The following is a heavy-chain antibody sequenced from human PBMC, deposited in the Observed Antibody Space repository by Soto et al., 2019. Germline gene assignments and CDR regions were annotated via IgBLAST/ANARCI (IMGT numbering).Heavy chain of an antibody. CDR1: GGSISSSNW. CDR3: ARLRTYDLMTAPDY. J-gene: IGHJ4*02. D-gene: IGHD3-9*01. V-gene: IGHV4-4*02. Sequence: SETLSLTCVVSGGSISSSNWWSWVRQPPGKGLEWIGEIYHSGRTNYNPSLKSRVTISLDKSKNQFSLKLSSVTAADTAVYYCARLRTYDLMTAPDYWGQGTLVT. CDR2: IYHSGRT.